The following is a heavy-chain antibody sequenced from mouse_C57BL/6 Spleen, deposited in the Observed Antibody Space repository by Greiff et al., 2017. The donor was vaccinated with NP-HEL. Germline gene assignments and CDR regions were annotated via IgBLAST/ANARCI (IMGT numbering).Heavy chain of an antibody. CDR1: GYTFTDYY. J-gene: IGHJ2*01. CDR2: INPNNGGT. V-gene: IGHV1-26*01. Sequence: VQLQQSGPELVKPGASVKISCKASGYTFTDYYMNWVKQSHGKSLEWIGDINPNNGGTSYNQKFKGKATLTVDKSSSTAYMELRSLTSEDSAVYYCARPLLYYFDYWGQGTTLTVSS. CDR3: ARPLLYYFDY.